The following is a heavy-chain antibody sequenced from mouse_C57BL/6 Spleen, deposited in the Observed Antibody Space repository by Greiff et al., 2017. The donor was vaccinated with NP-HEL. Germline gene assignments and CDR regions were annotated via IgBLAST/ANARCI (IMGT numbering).Heavy chain of an antibody. D-gene: IGHD2-3*01. CDR2: ISSGGSYT. V-gene: IGHV5-6*01. J-gene: IGHJ4*01. CDR3: AQHLYDYAMDY. Sequence: EVQRVESGGDLVKPGGSLKLSCAASGFTFSSYGMSWVRQTPDKRLEWVATISSGGSYTYYPDSVEGRFTISRDNAKNTLYLQMSRLTSEDTAMYYCAQHLYDYAMDYWGQGTSVTVSS. CDR1: GFTFSSYG.